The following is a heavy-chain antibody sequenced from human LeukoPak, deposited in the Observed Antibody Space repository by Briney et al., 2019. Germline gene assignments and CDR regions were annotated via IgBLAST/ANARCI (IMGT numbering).Heavy chain of an antibody. CDR3: ACLYGSGSYYNMGYYYYGMDV. V-gene: IGHV3-48*01. D-gene: IGHD3-10*01. Sequence: GGSLRLSCAASGFTFSSYSMNWVRQAPGKGLKWVSYISSSSSTIYYADSVKGRFTISRDNAKNSLYLQMNSLRAEDTAVYYCACLYGSGSYYNMGYYYYGMDVWGQGTTVTVSS. CDR2: ISSSSSTI. J-gene: IGHJ6*02. CDR1: GFTFSSYS.